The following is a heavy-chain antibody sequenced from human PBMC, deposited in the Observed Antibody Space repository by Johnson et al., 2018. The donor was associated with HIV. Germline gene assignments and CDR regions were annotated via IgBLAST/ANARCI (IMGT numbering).Heavy chain of an antibody. V-gene: IGHV3-13*01. D-gene: IGHD2-21*01. Sequence: VQLVESGGGLVQPGRSLRLSCAASGFTFDDYAMHWVRQAPGKGLEWVSAIGTAGDTYYPGSVKGRFTISRENAKNSLYLQMNSLRAGDTAVHYCARYSVSDDAFDIWGQGTMVTVSS. CDR2: IGTAGDT. J-gene: IGHJ3*02. CDR1: GFTFDDYA. CDR3: ARYSVSDDAFDI.